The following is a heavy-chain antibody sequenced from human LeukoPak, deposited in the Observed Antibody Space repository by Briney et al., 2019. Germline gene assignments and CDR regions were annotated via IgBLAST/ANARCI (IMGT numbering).Heavy chain of an antibody. J-gene: IGHJ6*03. CDR3: ARGDFPDYSYYYMDV. V-gene: IGHV4-34*01. CDR2: INHSGST. D-gene: IGHD3-3*01. CDR1: GASFSGYY. Sequence: SETLSLTCAVYGASFSGYYWTWIRQPPGKGLEWIGEINHSGSTNYNPSLKSRVTISVDTSKNQFSLKLTSVTAADTAIYYCARGDFPDYSYYYMDVRGKGTTVTVAS.